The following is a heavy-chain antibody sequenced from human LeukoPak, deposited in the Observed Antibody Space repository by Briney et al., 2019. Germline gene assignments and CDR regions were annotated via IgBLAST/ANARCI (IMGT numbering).Heavy chain of an antibody. J-gene: IGHJ3*02. CDR2: ISGSGGST. V-gene: IGHV3-23*01. CDR1: GFTFSSYA. CDR3: ASDEGQRQLWLHGAFDI. D-gene: IGHD5-18*01. Sequence: PGGSLRLSCAASGFTFSSYAMSWVRQAPGKGLEWVSAISGSGGSTYYADSVKGRFTISRDNSKNTLYLQMNSLRAEDTAVYYCASDEGQRQLWLHGAFDIWGQGTMVTVSS.